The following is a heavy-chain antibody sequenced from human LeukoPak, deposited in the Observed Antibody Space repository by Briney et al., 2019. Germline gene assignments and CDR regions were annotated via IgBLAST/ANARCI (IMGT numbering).Heavy chain of an antibody. CDR1: GFTFSSYA. V-gene: IGHV3-30-3*01. Sequence: PGRSLRLSCAASGFTFSSYAMHWVRQAPGKGLEWVAVISYDGSNKYYADFVKGRFTISRDNSKNTLYLQMNSLRAEDTAVYYCARVVIPTFPYYYYYGMDVWGQGTTVTVSS. J-gene: IGHJ6*02. D-gene: IGHD3-22*01. CDR3: ARVVIPTFPYYYYYGMDV. CDR2: ISYDGSNK.